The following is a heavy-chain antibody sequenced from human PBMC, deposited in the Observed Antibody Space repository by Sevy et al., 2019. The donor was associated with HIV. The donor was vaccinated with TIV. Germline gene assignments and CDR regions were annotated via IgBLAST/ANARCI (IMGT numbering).Heavy chain of an antibody. D-gene: IGHD6-13*01. V-gene: IGHV3-23*01. J-gene: IGHJ4*02. Sequence: GGSLRLSCAASGFIFSSYVMTWVRRAPGKGLEWVSTISGSGGSTYYADSVKGRFTISGDNSKKMLDLQMNSLRAVDTAVYYCEAIATAGRDYWVQRTLVTVS. CDR1: GFIFSSYV. CDR3: EAIATAGRDY. CDR2: ISGSGGST.